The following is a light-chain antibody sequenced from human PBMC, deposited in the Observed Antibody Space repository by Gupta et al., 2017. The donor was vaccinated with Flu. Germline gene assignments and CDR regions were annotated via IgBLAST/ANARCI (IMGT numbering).Light chain of an antibody. J-gene: IGKJ2*01. CDR2: GAS. CDR1: KIISSNY. CDR3: QQFGSSPYT. Sequence: EGAPLSCRARKIISSNYFAWHQKTVGQPTRLINDGASSRATGIHGRCSGSGSGTDFSLIISRLDPEDLAVYYCQQFGSSPYTFGPGTKLEIK. V-gene: IGKV3-20*01.